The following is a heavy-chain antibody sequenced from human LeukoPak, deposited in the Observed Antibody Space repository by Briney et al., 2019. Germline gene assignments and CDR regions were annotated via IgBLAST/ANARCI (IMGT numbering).Heavy chain of an antibody. V-gene: IGHV3-7*01. CDR2: MKGDGSHI. J-gene: IGHJ4*02. CDR1: GFTFGNFW. CDR3: RSGYYDSSGYYSEVDY. D-gene: IGHD3-22*01. Sequence: PGGSLRLSCAASGFTFGNFWMSWVRQAPGRGLQWVASMKGDGSHIYYVDSVKGRFTISRDNARNSVYLQMNSLRVEDTAVYYCRSGYYDSSGYYSEVDYWGQGTLVTVSS.